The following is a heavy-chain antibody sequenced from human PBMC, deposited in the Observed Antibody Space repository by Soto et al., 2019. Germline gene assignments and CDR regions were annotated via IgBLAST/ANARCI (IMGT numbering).Heavy chain of an antibody. V-gene: IGHV3-30*18. CDR2: ISFDGSSK. CDR1: GFTFSSYG. Sequence: QVQLVESGGGVVQPGRSLRLSCAASGFTFSSYGMHWVRQAPGKGLEWVAGISFDGSSKYYADSVKGRFTISRDNSKNTLYLQMNSLRAEDTAVYYCAKSHLYCRCGSCYDDYFDYWGQGTLVTVSS. D-gene: IGHD2-15*01. J-gene: IGHJ4*02. CDR3: AKSHLYCRCGSCYDDYFDY.